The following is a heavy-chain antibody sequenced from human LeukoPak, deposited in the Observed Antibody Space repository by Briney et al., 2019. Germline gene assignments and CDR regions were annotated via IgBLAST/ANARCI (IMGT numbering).Heavy chain of an antibody. D-gene: IGHD6-13*01. CDR2: IYSGGST. CDR1: GFTVSSNY. CDR3: ARDWAAAGIDY. J-gene: IGHJ4*02. V-gene: IGHV3-53*01. Sequence: PGGSLRLSCAASGFTVSSNYMSWVRQAPGKGLEWVSVIYSGGSTYYADSVKGRFTISRDNSKNKLYLQMNSLRAEDTAVYYCARDWAAAGIDYWGQGTLVTVSS.